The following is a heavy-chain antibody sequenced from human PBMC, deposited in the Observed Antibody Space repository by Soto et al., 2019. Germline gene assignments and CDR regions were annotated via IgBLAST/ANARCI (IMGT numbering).Heavy chain of an antibody. Sequence: ASVKVSCKVSGYTLTELSMHWVRQAPGKGLEWMGGINPKDGETIYAQKFQGRVTMTEDTSISTAYMELSRLRSDDTAVYYCARESATGSMVDYWGQGTLVTVS. CDR1: GYTLTELS. D-gene: IGHD4-17*01. V-gene: IGHV1-24*01. CDR2: INPKDGET. CDR3: ARESATGSMVDY. J-gene: IGHJ4*02.